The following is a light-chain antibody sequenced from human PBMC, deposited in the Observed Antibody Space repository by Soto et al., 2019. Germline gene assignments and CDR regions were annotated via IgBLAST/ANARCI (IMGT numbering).Light chain of an antibody. V-gene: IGKV3-15*01. CDR1: QSVSSN. J-gene: IGKJ2*01. CDR2: GAS. CDR3: QQCNNWPLYT. Sequence: EIVMTQSPATLSVSPGERATLSCRASQSVSSNLAWYQQKPGQAPRLLIYGASTRATGIPARFSGSGSGTEFPLTISSLQSEDSAVYYCQQCNNWPLYTFGQGTKLEIK.